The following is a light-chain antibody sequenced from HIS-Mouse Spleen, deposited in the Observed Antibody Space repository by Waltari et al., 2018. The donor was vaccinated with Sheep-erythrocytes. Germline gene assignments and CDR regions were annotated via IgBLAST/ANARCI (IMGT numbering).Light chain of an antibody. J-gene: IGLJ3*02. CDR3: SSYTSSSTWV. V-gene: IGLV2-14*03. Sequence: QSALTQPASVSGSPGQSITISCTGTSSDVGGYNYVSWYQQHPGKAPKLMIYDVSNRPSGVSNRFSGSKSGKMASLTISGLQAEDEADYYCSSYTSSSTWVFGGGTKLTVL. CDR1: SSDVGGYNY. CDR2: DVS.